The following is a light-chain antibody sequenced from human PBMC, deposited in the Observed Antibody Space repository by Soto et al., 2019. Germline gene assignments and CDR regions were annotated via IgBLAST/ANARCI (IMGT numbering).Light chain of an antibody. CDR3: QQYNSYS. Sequence: IHLTHTPSTFSASLGDIVTITCRASQSISNWLAWYQQKPGTAPKLLIYHASTLESGVPSRFSGSGSGTEFTLTISSLQPDDFATYYCQQYNSYSFGQGTKVDTK. V-gene: IGKV1-5*01. CDR2: HAS. J-gene: IGKJ1*01. CDR1: QSISNW.